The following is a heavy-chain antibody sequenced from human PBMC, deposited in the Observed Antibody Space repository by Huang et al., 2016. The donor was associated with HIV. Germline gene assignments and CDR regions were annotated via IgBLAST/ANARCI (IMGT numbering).Heavy chain of an antibody. D-gene: IGHD1-1*01. J-gene: IGHJ3*02. CDR3: ARERMMSWLDDHDAFDI. V-gene: IGHV4-34*01. CDR1: GGSFSGYY. CDR2: IKHSGST. Sequence: QVQLQQWGAGLLKPSETQSLTCAVYGGSFSGYYWSWIRQSPGKGLEWIGEIKHSGSTNCNPSLKSRLTISVDTSKNQFSLKLSSVTAADTAVYYCARERMMSWLDDHDAFDIWGQGTMVTVSS.